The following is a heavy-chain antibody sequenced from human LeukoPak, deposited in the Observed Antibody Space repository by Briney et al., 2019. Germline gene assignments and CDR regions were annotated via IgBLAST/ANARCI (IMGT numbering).Heavy chain of an antibody. V-gene: IGHV3-33*01. CDR3: ARAVAGTNWFDP. CDR2: IWYDGSNK. J-gene: IGHJ5*02. D-gene: IGHD6-19*01. CDR1: GFTLSSYG. Sequence: GGSLRLSCAASGFTLSSYGMHWVRQAPGKGLEWVAVIWYDGSNKYYADSVKGRFTISRDNSKNTLYLQMNSLRAEDTAVYYCARAVAGTNWFDPWGQGTLVTVSS.